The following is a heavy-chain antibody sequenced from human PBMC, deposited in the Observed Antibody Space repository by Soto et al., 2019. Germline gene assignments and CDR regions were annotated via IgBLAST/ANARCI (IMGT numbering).Heavy chain of an antibody. J-gene: IGHJ4*02. CDR2: FDPEDGET. CDR1: GYTLTELS. CDR3: ATADIVATIGGSFDY. Sequence: ASVKVSCKVSGYTLTELSMHWVRQAPGKGLEWMGGFDPEDGETIYAQKSQGRVTMTEDTSTDTAYMELSSLRSEDTAVYYCATADIVATIGGSFDYWGQGTLVTVSS. D-gene: IGHD5-12*01. V-gene: IGHV1-24*01.